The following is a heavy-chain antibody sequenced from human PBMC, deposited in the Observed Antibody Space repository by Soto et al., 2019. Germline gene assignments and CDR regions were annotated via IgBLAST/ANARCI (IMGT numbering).Heavy chain of an antibody. CDR1: GGSISSVGNY. D-gene: IGHD4-4*01. J-gene: IGHJ4*02. V-gene: IGHV4-31*03. CDR2: ISYTGHT. CDR3: ARGDSNETFFDS. Sequence: SETLSLTCSVSGGSISSVGNYWGWIRQPPGKGLEWVAFISYTGHTKYNADLKRRASITGDMSKNKFYLTLTNVTAADMAVYYCARGDSNETFFDSWGPGILVTVSS.